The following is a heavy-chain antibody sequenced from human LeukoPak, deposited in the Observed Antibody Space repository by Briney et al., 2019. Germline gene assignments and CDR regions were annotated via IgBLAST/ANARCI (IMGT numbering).Heavy chain of an antibody. CDR2: ISYDGTNE. CDR3: AKDGQYSSGWFDY. CDR1: GFTFSYYG. J-gene: IGHJ4*02. Sequence: PGGSLRLSCVASGFTFSYYGMHWVRQAPGKGLEWVALISYDGTNEYYADSVEGRFTISRDNSKNTLYLQMNSLRAEDTAVYYCAKDGQYSSGWFDYWGQGTLVTVSS. D-gene: IGHD6-19*01. V-gene: IGHV3-30*18.